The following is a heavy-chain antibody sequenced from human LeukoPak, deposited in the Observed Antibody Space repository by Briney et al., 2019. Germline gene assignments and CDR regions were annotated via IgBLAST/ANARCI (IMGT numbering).Heavy chain of an antibody. CDR1: GFTVRSNY. V-gene: IGHV3-53*01. CDR2: IYNDGRT. CDR3: AKDSVPAARGGHIDY. Sequence: GGSLRLSCAASGFTVRSNYMSWFRQAPGKGLEWASVIYNDGRTYYADSVKGRFIISKDNSKNTLYLQMNNLRADDTAVYYCAKDSVPAARGGHIDYWGQGTLVTVSS. J-gene: IGHJ4*02. D-gene: IGHD2-2*01.